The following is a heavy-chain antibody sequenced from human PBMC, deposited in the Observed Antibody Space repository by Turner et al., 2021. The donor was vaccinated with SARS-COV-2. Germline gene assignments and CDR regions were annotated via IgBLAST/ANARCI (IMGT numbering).Heavy chain of an antibody. CDR2: IIPIFGTA. Sequence: QVQLVQSGAEVKKPGSSVKVSCKASGGTFSSYAISWVGQAPGQGLEWLGGIIPIFGTANYAQKFQGRVTITADKSTSTAYMELSSLRSEDTDVYYCARDREYDSGGYWEQSWGQGTLVTVSS. D-gene: IGHD3-22*01. CDR1: GGTFSSYA. J-gene: IGHJ4*02. CDR3: ARDREYDSGGYWEQS. V-gene: IGHV1-69*06.